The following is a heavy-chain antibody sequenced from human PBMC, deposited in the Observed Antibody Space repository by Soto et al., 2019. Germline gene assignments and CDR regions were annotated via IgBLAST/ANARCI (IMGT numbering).Heavy chain of an antibody. J-gene: IGHJ4*02. CDR1: GFTFSNAW. V-gene: IGHV3-15*07. CDR3: TKDPVYYYVWAIHRTIIDY. CDR2: IKSKTDGGTT. Sequence: PGGSLRLSCAASGFTFSNAWMNWVRQAPGKGLEWVGRIKSKTDGGTTDYAAPVKGRFTISRDDSKNTLYLQMNSLKTEDKAVYYCTKDPVYYYVWAIHRTIIDYWGQGTLVTVSS. D-gene: IGHD3-16*02.